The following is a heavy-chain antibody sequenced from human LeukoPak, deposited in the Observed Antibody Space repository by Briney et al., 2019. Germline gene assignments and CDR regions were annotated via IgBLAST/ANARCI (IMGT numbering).Heavy chain of an antibody. CDR2: IADDGGRT. D-gene: IGHD5-18*01. CDR1: GFTFAKHA. Sequence: GGSLRLSCAASGFTFAKHAMSWVRQAPGQRLEWVSVIADDGGRTYYTDSVKGRFTISRDNSKNTLYLQMNSLRAEDTAVYYCAKDKYSPNINNWFDPWGQGTLVTVSS. CDR3: AKDKYSPNINNWFDP. V-gene: IGHV3-23*01. J-gene: IGHJ5*02.